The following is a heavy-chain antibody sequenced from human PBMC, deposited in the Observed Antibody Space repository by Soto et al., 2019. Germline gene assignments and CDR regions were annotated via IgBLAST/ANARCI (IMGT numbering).Heavy chain of an antibody. Sequence: PSETLSLTCTVSGGSINSGDYYWTWVRQPPGKGREWIGNIFHSGSTYYTPSLQSRVTISLDTSKNHFSLKLSSVTPADTAVYYCARDRYYGSGTYYNFYSGMDVWGQGTTVT. J-gene: IGHJ6*02. V-gene: IGHV4-30-4*01. D-gene: IGHD3-10*01. CDR2: IFHSGST. CDR3: ARDRYYGSGTYYNFYSGMDV. CDR1: GGSINSGDYY.